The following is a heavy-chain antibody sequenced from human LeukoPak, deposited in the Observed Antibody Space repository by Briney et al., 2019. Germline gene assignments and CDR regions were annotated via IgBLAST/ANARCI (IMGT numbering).Heavy chain of an antibody. J-gene: IGHJ4*02. CDR3: ATHHSTKGFDY. Sequence: GGFLRLSCAASGFTFRSYGTHWVRQAPGKGLDWVAIIWYDGSNKYYADSVKGRFIISKDNSKNTLYLQMNSLRAEDTAVYYCATHHSTKGFDYWGQGTLVTVSS. D-gene: IGHD2-15*01. CDR2: IWYDGSNK. CDR1: GFTFRSYG. V-gene: IGHV3-33*01.